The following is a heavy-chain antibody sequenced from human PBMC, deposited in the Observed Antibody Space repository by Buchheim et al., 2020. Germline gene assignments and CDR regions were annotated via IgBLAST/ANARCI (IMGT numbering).Heavy chain of an antibody. V-gene: IGHV4-61*01. Sequence: QVQLQESGPGLVKPSETLSLTCTVSGGSVSSGSYYWSWIRQPPGKGLEWIGYIYYSGSTNYNPSLKSRVTISVDTSKNQFSLKLSSVTAADTAVYYCARALGAGTTSGVLRLSAGFDPWGQGTL. CDR2: IYYSGST. J-gene: IGHJ5*02. D-gene: IGHD1-7*01. CDR1: GGSVSSGSYY. CDR3: ARALGAGTTSGVLRLSAGFDP.